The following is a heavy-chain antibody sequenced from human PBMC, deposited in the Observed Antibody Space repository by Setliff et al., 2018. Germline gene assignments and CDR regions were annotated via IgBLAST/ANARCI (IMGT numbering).Heavy chain of an antibody. CDR1: GGSFSDYY. D-gene: IGHD3-3*01. V-gene: IGHV4-34*01. J-gene: IGHJ4*02. CDR3: RFWSSYYKNDY. CDR2: INQSGNT. Sequence: SETLSLTCTVYGGSFSDYYWGWIRQSPGKRPEWIAEINQSGNTNYNPSLNSRVSVSLDTPTNQFSLKVFSVTAADTAVYYCRFWSSYYKNDYWAQGTLVTVS.